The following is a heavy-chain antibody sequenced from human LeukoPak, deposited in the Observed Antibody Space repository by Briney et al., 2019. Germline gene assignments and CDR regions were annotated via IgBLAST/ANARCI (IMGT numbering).Heavy chain of an antibody. V-gene: IGHV4-59*08. Sequence: PSETLFLTCTVSGGSMSTYYWSWIRQPPGKEPERIGDIYYTGNTNYNPSLRSRVTISVATSNNQFSLKLNSVTAADTAVYYCARRLGSYHPQLDYWGQGTLVTVSS. J-gene: IGHJ4*02. D-gene: IGHD3-10*01. CDR2: IYYTGNT. CDR1: GGSMSTYY. CDR3: ARRLGSYHPQLDY.